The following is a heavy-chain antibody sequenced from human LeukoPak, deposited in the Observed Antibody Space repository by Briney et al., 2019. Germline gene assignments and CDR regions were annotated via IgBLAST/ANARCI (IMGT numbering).Heavy chain of an antibody. CDR1: GGSISSSSYY. J-gene: IGHJ4*02. V-gene: IGHV4-39*07. CDR2: IYYSGST. D-gene: IGHD6-19*01. Sequence: PSETLSLTCTVSGGSISSSSYYWGWIRQPPGKGLEWIGSIYYSGSTYYNPSLKSRVTISVDTSKNQFSLKLSSVTAADTAVYYCARVDSGWYYFDYWGQGTLVTVSS. CDR3: ARVDSGWYYFDY.